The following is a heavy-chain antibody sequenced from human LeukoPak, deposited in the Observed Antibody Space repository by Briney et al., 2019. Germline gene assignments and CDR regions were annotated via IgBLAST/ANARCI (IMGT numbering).Heavy chain of an antibody. D-gene: IGHD4-17*01. Sequence: GASVKVSCEASGYTFTGYYMHWVRQAPGQGLEWMGWINPNSGGTNYAQKFQGRVTMTRDTSISTAYMELSRLRSDDTAVYYCAVHDYGDPMVDYWGQGTLVTVSS. CDR2: INPNSGGT. J-gene: IGHJ4*02. CDR1: GYTFTGYY. V-gene: IGHV1-2*02. CDR3: AVHDYGDPMVDY.